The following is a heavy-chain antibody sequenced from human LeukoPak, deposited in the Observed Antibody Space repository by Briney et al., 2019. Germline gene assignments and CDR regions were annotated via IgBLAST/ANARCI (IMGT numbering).Heavy chain of an antibody. V-gene: IGHV3-74*01. J-gene: IGHJ6*03. CDR1: GFTFSDYW. CDR3: ARDPYSGDYGPYYYYYMDV. D-gene: IGHD1-26*01. Sequence: GGSLTLSCAASGFTFSDYWMHWVRQAPGKGLVWVSRLSSDGSRVTYADSVKGRYTISRDNAKNSLYLQMNGLRAEDTAVYYCARDPYSGDYGPYYYYYMDVWGKGTTVTISS. CDR2: LSSDGSRV.